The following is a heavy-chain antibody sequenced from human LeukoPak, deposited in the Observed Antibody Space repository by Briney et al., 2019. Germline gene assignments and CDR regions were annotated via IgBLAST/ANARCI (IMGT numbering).Heavy chain of an antibody. CDR3: AKDGSSSWYLLPLDY. D-gene: IGHD6-13*01. CDR1: GFTFRSYG. CDR2: IWYDGSNK. Sequence: GRSLRLSCAASGFTFRSYGMQWVRQAPGKGLEWVAVIWYDGSNKYYADSVKGRFTISRDNSKNTLYLQMNSLRAEDTAVYYCAKDGSSSWYLLPLDYWGQGTLVTVSS. J-gene: IGHJ4*02. V-gene: IGHV3-33*06.